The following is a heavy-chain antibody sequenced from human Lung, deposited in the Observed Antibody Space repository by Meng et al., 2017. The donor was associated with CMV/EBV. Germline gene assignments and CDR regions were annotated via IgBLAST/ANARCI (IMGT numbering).Heavy chain of an antibody. CDR1: GFTFSTYW. CDR3: ASSFEY. Sequence: GEXLKISCAASGFTFSTYWMNWVRQAPGKGLEWVANIKQDGSEKYYVGSVEGRFTISRDNAKNSLYLQMNSLRAEETAVYYCASSFEYWGQGTLVTVSS. D-gene: IGHD3-10*01. CDR2: IKQDGSEK. J-gene: IGHJ4*02. V-gene: IGHV3-7*01.